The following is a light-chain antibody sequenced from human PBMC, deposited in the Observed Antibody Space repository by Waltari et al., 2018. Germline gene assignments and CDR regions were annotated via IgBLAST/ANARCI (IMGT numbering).Light chain of an antibody. V-gene: IGKV3-11*01. CDR3: QQRSNWPPT. J-gene: IGKJ3*01. Sequence: LTQSPATLSLSPGERATLFCRASQSVSSYLAWYQQKPGQAPRLLIYDASNRATGIPARFSGSGSGTDFPLTISSLEPEDYAVYYCQQRSNWPPTVGPGTKVDIK. CDR2: DAS. CDR1: QSVSSY.